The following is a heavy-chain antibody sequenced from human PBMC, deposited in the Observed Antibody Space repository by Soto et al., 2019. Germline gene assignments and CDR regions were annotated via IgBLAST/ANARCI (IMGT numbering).Heavy chain of an antibody. CDR2: ISAYNGNT. D-gene: IGHD2-2*01. V-gene: IGHV1-18*04. CDR1: GYTFTSYG. CDR3: ARDLDKVVPAAPGY. J-gene: IGHJ4*02. Sequence: GASVKVSCKASGYTFTSYGISWVRQAPGQGLEWMGWISAYNGNTNYAQKLQGRVTMTTDTSTSTAYMELRSLRSDDTAVYYCARDLDKVVPAAPGYWGQGTLVTVSS.